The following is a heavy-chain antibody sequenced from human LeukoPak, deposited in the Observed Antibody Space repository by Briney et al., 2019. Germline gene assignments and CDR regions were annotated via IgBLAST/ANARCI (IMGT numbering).Heavy chain of an antibody. CDR1: GGSISSYY. D-gene: IGHD2-2*01. CDR3: ARENCSSTSCPIDY. Sequence: SETLSLTCTVSGGSISSYYWSWIRQPPGKGLEWIGYIYYSGSTNYNPSLKSRVTISVDTSKNQFSLKLSSVTAADTAVYYCARENCSSTSCPIDYWGQGTLVTVSS. J-gene: IGHJ4*02. V-gene: IGHV4-59*01. CDR2: IYYSGST.